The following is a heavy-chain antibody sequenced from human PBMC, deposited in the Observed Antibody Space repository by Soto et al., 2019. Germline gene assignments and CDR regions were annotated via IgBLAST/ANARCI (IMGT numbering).Heavy chain of an antibody. D-gene: IGHD6-13*01. V-gene: IGHV1-8*01. CDR1: GYTFTSYD. J-gene: IGHJ5*02. Sequence: GASVKVSCKASGYTFTSYDINWVRQATGQGLEWMGWMNPNSGNTGYAQKFQGRVTMTRNTSISTAYMELSRLRSDDTAVYYCARGPAAGTDWFDPWGQGTLVTVSS. CDR2: MNPNSGNT. CDR3: ARGPAAGTDWFDP.